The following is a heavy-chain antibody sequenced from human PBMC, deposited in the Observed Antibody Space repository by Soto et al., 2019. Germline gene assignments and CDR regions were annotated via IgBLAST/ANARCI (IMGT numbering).Heavy chain of an antibody. D-gene: IGHD1-26*01. CDR3: VEGQEQTGSGV. CDR1: GLTLRSCV. V-gene: IGHV3-23*01. Sequence: GALGLSDSASGLTLRSCVVSWVRQSPRTGLEWVSGIDVGGGGTYYADSVKGRFTISRDNSKNTLYLQMNRLGADDTAVNYFVEGQEQTGSGVW. J-gene: IGHJ3*01. CDR2: IDVGGGGT.